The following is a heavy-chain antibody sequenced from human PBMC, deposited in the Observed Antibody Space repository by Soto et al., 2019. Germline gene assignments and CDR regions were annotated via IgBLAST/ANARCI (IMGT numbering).Heavy chain of an antibody. J-gene: IGHJ4*01. CDR1: GFTFGNYW. V-gene: IGHV3-7*05. CDR2: INQDGSEE. D-gene: IGHD2-15*01. CDR3: TKARCSGNPCYVPDY. Sequence: GSLRLSCDASGFTFGNYWMNWVRQAPGKGLEWVANINQDGSEEFYVDSVQGRFTISRDNSKNTLFLLMNSLRAEDTATYYCTKARCSGNPCYVPDYWGHGTLVTVSS.